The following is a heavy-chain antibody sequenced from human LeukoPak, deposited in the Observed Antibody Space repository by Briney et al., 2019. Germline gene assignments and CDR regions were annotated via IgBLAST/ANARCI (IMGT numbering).Heavy chain of an antibody. V-gene: IGHV3-74*01. J-gene: IGHJ4*02. Sequence: PGGSLRLPCAASGFTFSGDWRQWVRQAPGKGLVWVSRINSDGSSTSYADSVKGRFTISRDNAKNTLYLQMNSLRAEDTAVYYCERVDIPGVFYFDYWGQGTLVTVSS. D-gene: IGHD5/OR15-5a*01. CDR3: ERVDIPGVFYFDY. CDR1: GFTFSGDW. CDR2: INSDGSST.